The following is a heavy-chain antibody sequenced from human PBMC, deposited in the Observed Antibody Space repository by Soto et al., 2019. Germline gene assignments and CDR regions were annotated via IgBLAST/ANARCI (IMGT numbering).Heavy chain of an antibody. CDR3: AKDLWTAVAGTSY. Sequence: GGSLRLSCAGTGYTFSTYAMSWVRQAPGKGPEWVSAINSGGETTYYADSVKGRFTISRDNSKNTLYLHMNSLRVEDTAVYYCAKDLWTAVAGTSYWGQGTLVTVSS. V-gene: IGHV3-23*01. CDR2: INSGGETT. D-gene: IGHD6-19*01. J-gene: IGHJ4*02. CDR1: GYTFSTYA.